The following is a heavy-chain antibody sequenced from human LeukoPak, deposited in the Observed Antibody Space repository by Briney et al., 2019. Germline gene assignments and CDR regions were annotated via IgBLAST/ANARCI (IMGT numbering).Heavy chain of an antibody. Sequence: SETLSLTCAVYGGSFSGYYWSWIRQPPGKGLNWIGQINYSGTTNYNPSLKSRVTISVDTSKNQFSLKLSSVTAADTAVYYCASTYCSGGSCYWALDYWGQGTLVTVSS. J-gene: IGHJ4*02. CDR3: ASTYCSGGSCYWALDY. D-gene: IGHD2-15*01. CDR1: GGSFSGYY. CDR2: INYSGTT. V-gene: IGHV4-34*01.